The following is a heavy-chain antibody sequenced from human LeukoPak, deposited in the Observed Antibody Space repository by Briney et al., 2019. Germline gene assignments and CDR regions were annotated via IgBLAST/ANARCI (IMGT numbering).Heavy chain of an antibody. CDR2: ISAYNGNT. Sequence: ASVKVSCKASGYTFTSNGISWVRQAPGQGLEWMGWISAYNGNTKYAQNLQGRVTMTTDTSTSTVYMKLSSLRSDDTAVYYCARADSVTIAVAGLSCFDYWGQGTLVTVSS. D-gene: IGHD6-19*01. CDR1: GYTFTSNG. V-gene: IGHV1-18*01. J-gene: IGHJ4*02. CDR3: ARADSVTIAVAGLSCFDY.